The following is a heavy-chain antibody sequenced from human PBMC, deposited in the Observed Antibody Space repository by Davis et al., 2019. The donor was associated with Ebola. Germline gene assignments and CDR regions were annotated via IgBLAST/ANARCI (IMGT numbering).Heavy chain of an antibody. CDR3: AGGIVVVAAPLDY. J-gene: IGHJ4*02. CDR2: IHYNGSP. Sequence: SETLSLTCSVSGGSVGSDYWSWIRQPPGKGLEWIGYIHYNGSPNYHPSLKSRVTISVDTSKNQFSLKLSSVTAADTAVYYFAGGIVVVAAPLDYWGQGTLVTVSS. D-gene: IGHD2-15*01. CDR1: GGSVGSDY. V-gene: IGHV4-59*02.